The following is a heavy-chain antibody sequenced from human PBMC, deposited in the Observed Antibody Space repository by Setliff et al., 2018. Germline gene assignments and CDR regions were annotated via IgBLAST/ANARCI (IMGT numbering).Heavy chain of an antibody. CDR1: GPMFSRYW. J-gene: IGHJ3*02. V-gene: IGHV3-74*01. CDR3: ARDWGAAGSTNAFDI. CDR2: INGDGSSA. Sequence: GGSLRLSCVVSGPMFSRYWIHWVRQSPGKGLVWVARINGDGSSASYADSVEGRFTISRDNAKNTVYLQMNILGVDDTAVYYCARDWGAAGSTNAFDIWGQGTMVTVSS. D-gene: IGHD6-25*01.